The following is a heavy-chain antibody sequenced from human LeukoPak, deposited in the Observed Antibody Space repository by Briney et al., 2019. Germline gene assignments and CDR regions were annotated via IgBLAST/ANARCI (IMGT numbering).Heavy chain of an antibody. V-gene: IGHV4-59*01. CDR3: ARVEEMAIHGAFDI. CDR2: IYYSGST. J-gene: IGHJ3*02. Sequence: SETLSLTCTVSGGSISSYYWSWIRQPPGKGLEWIGYIYYSGSTNHNPSLKSRVTISVDTSKNQFSLKLSSVTAADTAVYYCARVEEMAIHGAFDIWGQGTMVTVSS. CDR1: GGSISSYY. D-gene: IGHD5-24*01.